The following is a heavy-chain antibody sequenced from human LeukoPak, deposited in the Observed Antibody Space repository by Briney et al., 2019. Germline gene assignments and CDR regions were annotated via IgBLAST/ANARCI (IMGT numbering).Heavy chain of an antibody. V-gene: IGHV1-2*02. Sequence: ASVKVSCKASRYTFTGYYMHWVRQAPGQGLEWMGWINPHGGGTDYAQKFQGRVTMTRDTSISTAYMEVSRLRSDDTAMYYCARDLVAAAGIIDYWGQGTLVTVSS. CDR1: RYTFTGYY. J-gene: IGHJ4*02. CDR2: INPHGGGT. CDR3: ARDLVAAAGIIDY. D-gene: IGHD6-13*01.